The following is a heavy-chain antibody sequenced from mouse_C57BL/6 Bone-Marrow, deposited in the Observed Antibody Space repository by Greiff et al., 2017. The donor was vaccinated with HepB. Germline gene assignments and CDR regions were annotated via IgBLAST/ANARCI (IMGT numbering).Heavy chain of an antibody. J-gene: IGHJ4*01. CDR2: INSDGGST. CDR1: EYEFPSHD. Sequence: EVKLQESGGGLVQPGESLKLSCESNEYEFPSHDMSWVRKTPEKRLELVAAINSDGGSTYYPDTMERRFIISRDNTKKTLYLQMSSLRSEDTALYYCARLGGTQGAMDYWGQGTSVTVSS. CDR3: ARLGGTQGAMDY. V-gene: IGHV5-2*01. D-gene: IGHD3-2*02.